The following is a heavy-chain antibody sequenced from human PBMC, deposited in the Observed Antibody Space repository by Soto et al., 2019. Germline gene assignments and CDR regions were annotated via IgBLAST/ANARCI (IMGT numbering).Heavy chain of an antibody. J-gene: IGHJ4*02. V-gene: IGHV1-69*02. CDR2: IIPILDVG. Sequence: QVQLVQSGAEVKKPGSSVKVSCKASGGAFNTYIISWVRQAPGQGLEWMGRIIPILDVGNYAQKFQGRVTITADNSTSTSYMELSSLRSEDTAVYYCASSDYYDRSVNYWGQGTLVTVSS. CDR3: ASSDYYDRSVNY. D-gene: IGHD3-22*01. CDR1: GGAFNTYI.